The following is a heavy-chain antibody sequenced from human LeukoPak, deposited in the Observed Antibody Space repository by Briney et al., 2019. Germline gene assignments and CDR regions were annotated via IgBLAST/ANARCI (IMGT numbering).Heavy chain of an antibody. CDR3: ARQRSYCSSTSCYYYYGMDV. CDR1: GYTFTSYG. CDR2: ISAYNGNT. Sequence: GASVKVSCKASGYTFTSYGISWVRQAPGQGLEWMGWISAYNGNTNYAQKLQGRVTMTTDTSTSTAYMELRSLRSDDTAVYYCARQRSYCSSTSCYYYYGMDVWGQGTTVTVSS. J-gene: IGHJ6*02. V-gene: IGHV1-18*01. D-gene: IGHD2-2*01.